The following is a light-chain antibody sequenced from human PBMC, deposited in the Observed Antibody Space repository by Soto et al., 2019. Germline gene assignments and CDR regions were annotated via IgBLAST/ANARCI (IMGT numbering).Light chain of an antibody. Sequence: QSALTQPASVSGSPGQSITISCTGTSSDIGAYNYVSWYQQHPFKAPKRMIDDVSNRPSGVSNRFSGSKSGNTASLTISGLQDEDEADYYCTSYTSSYTLVFVGGTKLTVL. CDR1: SSDIGAYNY. V-gene: IGLV2-14*01. CDR3: TSYTSSYTLV. J-gene: IGLJ2*01. CDR2: DVS.